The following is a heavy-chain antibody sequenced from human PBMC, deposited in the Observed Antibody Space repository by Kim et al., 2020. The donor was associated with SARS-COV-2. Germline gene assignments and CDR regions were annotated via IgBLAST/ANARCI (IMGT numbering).Heavy chain of an antibody. J-gene: IGHJ5*02. CDR3: AKAPIVDVPTGKTWFDP. V-gene: IGHV3-30*02. Sequence: VKGRFTISRDSSKSTLYLQMNSLGLEDTAVYYCAKAPIVDVPTGKTWFDPWGQGTLVIVSS. D-gene: IGHD2-2*01.